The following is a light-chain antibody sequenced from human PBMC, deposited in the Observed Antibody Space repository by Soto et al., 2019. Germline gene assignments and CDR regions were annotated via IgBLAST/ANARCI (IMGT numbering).Light chain of an antibody. J-gene: IGLJ3*02. CDR3: QSYDSSLSGSNWV. V-gene: IGLV1-40*01. Sequence: QSVLTQPPSVSGAPGQRVTISCTGGSSNIGAGYDVHWYQQLPGTAPKLLIYANTNRPSGVPDRFSGSKSGTSASLAITGLQAEDEADYYCQSYDSSLSGSNWVFGGGTKLTVL. CDR1: SSNIGAGYD. CDR2: ANT.